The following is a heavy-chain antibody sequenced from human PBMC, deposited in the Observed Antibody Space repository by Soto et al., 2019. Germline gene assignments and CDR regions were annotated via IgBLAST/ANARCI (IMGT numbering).Heavy chain of an antibody. CDR3: AKGSTSGLVGAFDI. J-gene: IGHJ3*02. V-gene: IGHV3-9*01. Sequence: PGGSLRLSCAASGFTFDDYAMHWVRQAPGKGLEWVSGISWNSGSIGYADSVKGRFTISRDNAKNSLYLQMNSLRAEDTALYYCAKGSTSGLVGAFDIWGQGTMVTVSS. CDR2: ISWNSGSI. D-gene: IGHD3-9*01. CDR1: GFTFDDYA.